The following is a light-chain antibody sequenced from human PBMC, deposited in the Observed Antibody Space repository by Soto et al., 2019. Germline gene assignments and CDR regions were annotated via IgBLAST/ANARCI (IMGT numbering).Light chain of an antibody. CDR1: SSNIGAGYD. CDR2: GNS. V-gene: IGLV1-40*01. CDR3: QYYDSSLSGVV. J-gene: IGLJ2*01. Sequence: QSVLTQPPSVSGAPGQRVTISCTGSSSNIGAGYDVHWYQQLPGTAPKLLIYGNSNRPSGFPDRFSGSKSGTSASLAITGLQAEDEADYYCQYYDSSLSGVVFGGGTQLTVL.